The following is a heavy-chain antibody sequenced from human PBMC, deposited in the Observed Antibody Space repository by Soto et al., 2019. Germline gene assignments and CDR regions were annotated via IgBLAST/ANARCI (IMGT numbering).Heavy chain of an antibody. CDR2: TIPIFGTA. D-gene: IGHD2-2*02. J-gene: IGHJ6*02. CDR3: ARGHCSSTSCYRYYYYCMDV. CDR1: GGTFSSYA. Sequence: GASVKVSCKASGGTFSSYAISWERQAPGQGLEWMGGTIPIFGTANYAQKFQGRVTITADESTSTAYMELSSLRSENTAVYYCARGHCSSTSCYRYYYYCMDVWGQGTTVTVSS. V-gene: IGHV1-69*13.